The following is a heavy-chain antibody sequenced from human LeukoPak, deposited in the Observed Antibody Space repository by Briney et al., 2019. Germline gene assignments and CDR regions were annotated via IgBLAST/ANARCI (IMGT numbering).Heavy chain of an antibody. CDR3: ATSPKVTYFDS. J-gene: IGHJ4*02. Sequence: PSETLSLTCTVSGGSISSYYWNWIRQPAGKGLEWIGRLHSSGSTNYSPSLKSRVTLSLDTSKNQFSLKLTSVTAADTAVYYCATSPKVTYFDSWGQGTLVTVSS. CDR2: LHSSGST. V-gene: IGHV4-4*07. CDR1: GGSISSYY.